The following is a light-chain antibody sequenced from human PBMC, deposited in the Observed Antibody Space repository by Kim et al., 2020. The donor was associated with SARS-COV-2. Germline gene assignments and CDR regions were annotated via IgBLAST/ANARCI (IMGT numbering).Light chain of an antibody. CDR1: QGISSY. V-gene: IGKV1-8*01. J-gene: IGKJ4*01. CDR3: QQYYSYPLT. CDR2: AAS. Sequence: ASTGNRVTITCRASQGISSYLAWYQQKPGKAPKLLIYAASTLQSGVPSRFSGSGSGTDFTLTISCLQSEDFATYYCQQYYSYPLTFGGGTKVDIK.